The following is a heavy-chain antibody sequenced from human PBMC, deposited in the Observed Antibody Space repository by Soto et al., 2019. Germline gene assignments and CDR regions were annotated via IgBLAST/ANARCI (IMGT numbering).Heavy chain of an antibody. CDR2: ISYDGSNK. CDR1: GFTFSSYG. CDR3: AKGGSGLVITPFVEH. J-gene: IGHJ4*02. Sequence: QVQLVESGGGVVQPGRSLRLSCAASGFTFSSYGMHWVRQAPGKGLEWVAVISYDGSNKYYADSVKGRFTISRDNSKNTLYLQMNSLRTEDTAVYYCAKGGSGLVITPFVEHWGQGTLVTVSS. D-gene: IGHD3-22*01. V-gene: IGHV3-30*18.